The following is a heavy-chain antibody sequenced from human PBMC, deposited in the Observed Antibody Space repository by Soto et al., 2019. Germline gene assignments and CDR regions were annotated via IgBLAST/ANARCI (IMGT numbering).Heavy chain of an antibody. D-gene: IGHD2-2*01. CDR3: ATHPVIVVVPAAPALLDY. V-gene: IGHV1-69*02. Sequence: QVQLVQSGAEVKKPGSSVKVSCKASGGTFSSYTISWVRQAPGQGLEWLGRIIRILGIANYAQKFQGRVTITAEKSSSTADMELSRLRSEDTAVYYCATHPVIVVVPAAPALLDYWGEGTLVALSS. CDR2: IIRILGIA. CDR1: GGTFSSYT. J-gene: IGHJ4*02.